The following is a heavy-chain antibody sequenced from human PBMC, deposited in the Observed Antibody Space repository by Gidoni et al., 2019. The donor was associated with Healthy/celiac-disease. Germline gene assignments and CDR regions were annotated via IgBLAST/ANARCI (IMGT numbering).Heavy chain of an antibody. Sequence: QVQLQQWGAGLLKPSEPLSLTSAVYGGSFSGYYWSWIHQPPGKGLEWIGEINHSGSTNYNPSLKSRVTISVDTSKNQFSLKLSSVTAADTAVYYCARGYQTYYYGSGSGWFDPWGQGTLVTVSS. J-gene: IGHJ5*02. CDR3: ARGYQTYYYGSGSGWFDP. CDR1: GGSFSGYY. V-gene: IGHV4-34*01. CDR2: INHSGST. D-gene: IGHD3-10*01.